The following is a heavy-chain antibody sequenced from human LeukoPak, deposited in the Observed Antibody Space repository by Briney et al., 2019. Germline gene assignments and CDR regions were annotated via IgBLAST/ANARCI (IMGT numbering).Heavy chain of an antibody. Sequence: MPSETLSLTCTVSGGSISSSSYYWGWIRQPPGKGLEWIGSIYYSGSTYYNPPLKSRVTISVDTSKNQFSLKLSSVTAADTAVYYCARVVDTAMVCDYWGQGTLVTVSS. CDR2: IYYSGST. J-gene: IGHJ4*02. CDR3: ARVVDTAMVCDY. CDR1: GGSISSSSYY. D-gene: IGHD5-18*01. V-gene: IGHV4-39*01.